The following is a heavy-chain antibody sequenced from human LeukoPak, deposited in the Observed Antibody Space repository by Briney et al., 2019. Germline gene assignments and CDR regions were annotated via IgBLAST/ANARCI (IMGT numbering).Heavy chain of an antibody. D-gene: IGHD4-11*01. CDR1: GYTFTNND. V-gene: IGHV1-8*03. J-gene: IGHJ4*02. CDR2: INPKNGDS. Sequence: WASVKVSCKASGYTFTNNDINWVRQAPGQGPEWVGWINPKNGDSDSAQKFRGRVTITRDTSINTAYMELSSLTSDDTAVYYCARHLRTTFDYWGQGTLVTVSS. CDR3: ARHLRTTFDY.